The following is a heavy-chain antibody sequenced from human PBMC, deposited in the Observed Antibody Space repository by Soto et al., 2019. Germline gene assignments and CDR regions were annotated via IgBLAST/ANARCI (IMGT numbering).Heavy chain of an antibody. Sequence: SCKASGYTFTSYYMHWVRQAPGQGLEWMGIINPSGGSTSYAQKFQGRVTMTRDTSTSTVYMELSSLRSEDTAVYYCARDIPGTRGFDIWGQGTMVTVSS. CDR3: ARDIPGTRGFDI. CDR2: INPSGGST. J-gene: IGHJ3*02. CDR1: GYTFTSYY. D-gene: IGHD1-7*01. V-gene: IGHV1-46*01.